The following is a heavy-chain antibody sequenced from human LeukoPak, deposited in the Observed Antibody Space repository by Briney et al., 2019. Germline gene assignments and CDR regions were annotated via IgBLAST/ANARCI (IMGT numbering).Heavy chain of an antibody. J-gene: IGHJ4*02. Sequence: GGSLRLSCAASGFTVSSNYMSWVRQAPGKGLEWVSVIYSGGSTYYADSVKGRFTISRDNSKNTLYLQMNSLRAEDTAVYYCARGVTQILQIDYWGQGTLVTVSS. V-gene: IGHV3-53*01. D-gene: IGHD2-15*01. CDR2: IYSGGST. CDR1: GFTVSSNY. CDR3: ARGVTQILQIDY.